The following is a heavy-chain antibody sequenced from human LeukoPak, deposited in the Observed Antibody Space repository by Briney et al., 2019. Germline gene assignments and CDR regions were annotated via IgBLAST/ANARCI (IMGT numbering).Heavy chain of an antibody. Sequence: PSETLSLTCTVSGGSISGSDLFWGWIRQLPGKGLEWNGNIYYSGNSFCNPSLKSRVSISVDTSKNQFSLNLSSVTAADTAVYYCEKDSRLAVWGQGTTVTVSS. CDR3: EKDSRLAV. CDR1: GGSISGSDLF. CDR2: IYYSGNS. D-gene: IGHD2-15*01. V-gene: IGHV4-39*01. J-gene: IGHJ6*02.